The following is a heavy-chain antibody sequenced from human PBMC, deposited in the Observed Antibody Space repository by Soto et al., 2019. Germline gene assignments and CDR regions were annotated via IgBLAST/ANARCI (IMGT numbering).Heavy chain of an antibody. V-gene: IGHV4-59*07. CDR1: GGSISSYY. D-gene: IGHD6-19*01. Sequence: SYTLALTCSVSGGSISSYYWSWIRQPPGKGLEWIGYIYYSGSTNYNPYLKSRVTISVDTSKNQFSLNLSPVTAEDTAEYYCARQSSGWWNYFDYWAQGTRVTVSS. CDR2: IYYSGST. J-gene: IGHJ4*02. CDR3: ARQSSGWWNYFDY.